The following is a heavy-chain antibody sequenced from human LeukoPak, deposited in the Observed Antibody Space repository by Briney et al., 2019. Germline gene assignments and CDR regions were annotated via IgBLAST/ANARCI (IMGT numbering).Heavy chain of an antibody. CDR1: GNYW. V-gene: IGHV3-74*01. Sequence: GGSLRLSCAASGNYWMHWVRQAPGKGLVWVSHINSDGSWTSYADSVKGRFTISKDNAKSTVYLQMNNLRAEDTAVYYCVSFYETYWGRGTLVTVSS. D-gene: IGHD2/OR15-2a*01. CDR2: INSDGSWT. J-gene: IGHJ4*02. CDR3: VSFYETY.